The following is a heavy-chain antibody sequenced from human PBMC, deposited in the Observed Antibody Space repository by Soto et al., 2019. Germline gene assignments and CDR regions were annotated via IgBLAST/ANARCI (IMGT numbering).Heavy chain of an antibody. J-gene: IGHJ4*02. V-gene: IGHV1-24*01. Sequence: ASVKVSCKVSGYTLTELSMHWVRQAPGKGLEWMGGFDPEDGETIYAQKFQGRVTMTEDTSTDTAYMELSSLRSEDTAVYYGATFSVATMLESYCGQGTLVTVSS. CDR3: ATFSVATMLESY. D-gene: IGHD5-12*01. CDR2: FDPEDGET. CDR1: GYTLTELS.